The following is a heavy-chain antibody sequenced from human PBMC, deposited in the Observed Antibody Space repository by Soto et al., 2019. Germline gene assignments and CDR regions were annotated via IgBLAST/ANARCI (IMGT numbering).Heavy chain of an antibody. J-gene: IGHJ5*02. V-gene: IGHV1-46*03. CDR1: GYTFTSYY. CDR2: INPSGGST. Sequence: QVQLVQSGAEVKKPGASVKVSCKAAGYTFTSYYIHWVRQAPGQVLEWMGVINPSGGSTSYAQNFQGRVTMTRDTSTSTVYMELSSLRSEDTAVYYCVRESTPTRWFDPWGQGTLVTVSS. D-gene: IGHD4-17*01. CDR3: VRESTPTRWFDP.